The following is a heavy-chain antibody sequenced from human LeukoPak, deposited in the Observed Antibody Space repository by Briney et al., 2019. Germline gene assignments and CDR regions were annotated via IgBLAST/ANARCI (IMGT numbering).Heavy chain of an antibody. D-gene: IGHD2-2*01. CDR3: ARLVVVPAADRGWFDP. CDR2: IYPGDSDT. Sequence: GESLKISCKGSGYSFTSYWIGWVRQMPGKGLEWMGIIYPGDSDTRYSPSFQGQVTISADKSISTAYLQWSSLKASDTAMYYCARLVVVPAADRGWFDPWGQGTLVTVSS. CDR1: GYSFTSYW. J-gene: IGHJ5*02. V-gene: IGHV5-51*01.